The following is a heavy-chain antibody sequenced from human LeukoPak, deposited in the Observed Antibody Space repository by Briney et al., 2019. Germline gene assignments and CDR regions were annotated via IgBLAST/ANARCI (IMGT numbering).Heavy chain of an antibody. J-gene: IGHJ6*03. Sequence: GGSLRLSCAASGFTVSSNYMSWVRQAPGKGLEWVSVIYSGGSTYYADSVKGRFTISRDNSKNTLYLQMNSLRAEDTALYYCARTGDGYSSFSYYYYMDVWGKGTTVSVSS. V-gene: IGHV3-53*01. D-gene: IGHD5-24*01. CDR1: GFTVSSNY. CDR2: IYSGGST. CDR3: ARTGDGYSSFSYYYYMDV.